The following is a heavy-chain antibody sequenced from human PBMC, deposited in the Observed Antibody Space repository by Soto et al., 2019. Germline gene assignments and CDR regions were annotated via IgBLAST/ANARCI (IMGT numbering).Heavy chain of an antibody. CDR3: ARGYGSSGYYFPLFDY. V-gene: IGHV4-59*01. Sequence: SETLSLTCTVSGGSISSYYWSWIRQPPGKGLEWIGYIYYSGSTNYNPSLKSRVTISVDTSKNQFSLKLSSVTAADTAVYYCARGYGSSGYYFPLFDYWGQGTLVTVSS. CDR2: IYYSGST. CDR1: GGSISSYY. D-gene: IGHD3-22*01. J-gene: IGHJ4*02.